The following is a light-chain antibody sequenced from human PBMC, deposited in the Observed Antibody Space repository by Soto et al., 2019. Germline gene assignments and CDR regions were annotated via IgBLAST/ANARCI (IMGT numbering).Light chain of an antibody. J-gene: IGKJ2*01. V-gene: IGKV3-20*01. CDR3: QKYETSPYT. CDR2: GAS. Sequence: ESVLTQSPGTLSLSPGERATLSCRASQTVIKNYLAWYQRKPGQAPRLLIYGASNRATGIPDRFSGGGAGTDFTRTISRLEPEDSALYYCQKYETSPYTFGQGTKLEIK. CDR1: QTVIKNY.